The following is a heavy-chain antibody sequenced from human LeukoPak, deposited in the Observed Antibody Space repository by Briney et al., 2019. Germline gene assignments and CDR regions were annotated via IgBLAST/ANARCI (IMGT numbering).Heavy chain of an antibody. D-gene: IGHD1-26*01. CDR2: ISYDGSNK. Sequence: GRSLRLSCAASGFTFSSYGMHWVRQAPGKGLEWVAVISYDGSNKYYADSVKGRFTISRDNAKNSLYLQMNSLRAEDTAVYYCARSDKSNSGSYSDYWGQGTLVTVSS. J-gene: IGHJ4*02. CDR1: GFTFSSYG. CDR3: ARSDKSNSGSYSDY. V-gene: IGHV3-30*03.